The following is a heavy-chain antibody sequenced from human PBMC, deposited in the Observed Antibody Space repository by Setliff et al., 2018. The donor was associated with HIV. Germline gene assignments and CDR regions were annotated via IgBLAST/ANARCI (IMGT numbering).Heavy chain of an antibody. CDR2: ISGSSVFI. J-gene: IGHJ4*02. CDR3: ARDPGITAKPFYFDC. D-gene: IGHD1-20*01. Sequence: GGSLRLSCAASGFTFSRYWMSWVRQAPGKGPEWVSSISGSSVFIFYADSVKGRFTISRANAKNSLYLQMNGLRAEDTAVYYCARDPGITAKPFYFDCWGQGTLVTVSS. CDR1: GFTFSRYW. V-gene: IGHV3-21*01.